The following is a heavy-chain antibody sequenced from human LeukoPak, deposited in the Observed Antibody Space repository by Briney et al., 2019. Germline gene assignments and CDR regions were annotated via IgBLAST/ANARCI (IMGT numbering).Heavy chain of an antibody. Sequence: SQTLSLTCTVSGGSISSGSYYWSWIRQPAGKGLEWIGRIYTSGSTNYNPSLKSRVTISVDTSKNQFSLKLSSVTAADTAVYYCARGCGIVGATVHPSDYWGQGTLVTVSS. V-gene: IGHV4-61*02. CDR1: GGSISSGSYY. D-gene: IGHD1-26*01. CDR3: ARGCGIVGATVHPSDY. J-gene: IGHJ4*02. CDR2: IYTSGST.